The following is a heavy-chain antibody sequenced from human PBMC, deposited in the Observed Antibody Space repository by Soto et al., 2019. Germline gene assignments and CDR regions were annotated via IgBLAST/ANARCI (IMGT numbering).Heavy chain of an antibody. CDR1: GGTFSSYA. CDR3: AGNLGSHINWFDP. D-gene: IGHD2-15*01. CDR2: IIPIFGTA. Sequence: RASVKVSCKASGGTFSSYAISWVRQAPGQGLEWMGGIIPIFGTANYAQKFQGRVTITADESTSTAYMELSSLRSEDTAVYYCAGNLGSHINWFDPWGQGTLVTVSS. V-gene: IGHV1-69*13. J-gene: IGHJ5*02.